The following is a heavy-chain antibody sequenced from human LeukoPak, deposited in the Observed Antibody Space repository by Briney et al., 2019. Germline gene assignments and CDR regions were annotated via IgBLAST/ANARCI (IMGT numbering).Heavy chain of an antibody. CDR1: GYTLNEVS. CDR3: ATENCGLGSPFDP. V-gene: IGHV1-24*01. Sequence: ASVKVSCKVAGYTLNEVSMHWVRQAPGKGLEWMGGFDPEDGERIHAQKFQGRVTMTEDTSTDTAYMELSSLTSGDTAMYYCATENCGLGSPFDPWGQGTLVTVSS. J-gene: IGHJ5*02. CDR2: FDPEDGER. D-gene: IGHD2-21*01.